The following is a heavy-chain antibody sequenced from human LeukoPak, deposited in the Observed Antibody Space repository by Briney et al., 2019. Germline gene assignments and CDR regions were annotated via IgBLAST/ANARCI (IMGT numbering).Heavy chain of an antibody. CDR2: ISLNAAST. V-gene: IGHV3-64*01. CDR3: ARERLIDNFYYYMDV. CDR1: GFTFSDYT. D-gene: IGHD6-25*01. Sequence: GGSLRLSCAASGFTFSDYTVHWVRRAPGKGLEYVSGISLNAASTYYVNSVKGRFTISRDNSKNTLYLQMGSLRAEDTAVYYCARERLIDNFYYYMDVWGKGTTVTVSS. J-gene: IGHJ6*03.